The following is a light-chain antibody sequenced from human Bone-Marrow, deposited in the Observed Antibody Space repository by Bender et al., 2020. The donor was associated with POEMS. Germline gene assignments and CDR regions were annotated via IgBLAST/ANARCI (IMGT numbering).Light chain of an antibody. CDR3: ASYTNIGTYV. CDR1: SRDVGDYNF. V-gene: IGLV2-14*01. J-gene: IGLJ1*01. CDR2: EVS. Sequence: QSGMTQPASVSGSPRQSITISCTGTSRDVGDYNFVSWFQQLPGKAPKLIIYEVSNRPSGVSNRFSGFKSGSAASLTISGLQAEDEADYYCASYTNIGTYVFGTGTQVTVL.